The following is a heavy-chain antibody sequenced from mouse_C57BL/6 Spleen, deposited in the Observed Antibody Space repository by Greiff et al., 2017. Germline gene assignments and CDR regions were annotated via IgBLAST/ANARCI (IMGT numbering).Heavy chain of an antibody. CDR1: GYTFTSYW. CDR2: INPSNGGT. V-gene: IGHV1-53*01. D-gene: IGHD1-1*01. J-gene: IGHJ1*03. Sequence: QVQLQQPGTELVKPGASVKLSCKASGYTFTSYWMHWVKQRPGQGLEWIGNINPSNGGTTYNKKFKSKATLTVDKSSSTAYMQLSSLTSEVSAVYYCAKDDYGTFWYFDVWGTGTTVTVSS. CDR3: AKDDYGTFWYFDV.